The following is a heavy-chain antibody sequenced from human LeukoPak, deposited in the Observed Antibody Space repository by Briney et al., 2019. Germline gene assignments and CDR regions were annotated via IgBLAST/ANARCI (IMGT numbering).Heavy chain of an antibody. J-gene: IGHJ4*02. Sequence: SETLSLTCNVSGYSISSGYYWAWIRQAPGKVLEWIGSIYHSGYTHYKPSLKGRVTISVDTSKNDFSLKLSSVAAADTAIYYCARDIKPPHYFDYWGQGTLVTVCS. D-gene: IGHD1-14*01. CDR3: ARDIKPPHYFDY. CDR1: GYSISSGYY. V-gene: IGHV4-38-2*02. CDR2: IYHSGYT.